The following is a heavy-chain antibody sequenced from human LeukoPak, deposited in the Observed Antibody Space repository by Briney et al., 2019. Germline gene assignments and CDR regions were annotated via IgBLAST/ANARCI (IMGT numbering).Heavy chain of an antibody. V-gene: IGHV3-74*01. CDR2: INSDGSIT. CDR3: ARDAVDTANAV. CDR1: GFTFTTYW. Sequence: GGSLRLSCVASGFTFTTYWMHWVRQAPGKGLVWVSHINSDGSITSYADSVKGRFTISRDNAKNALYLQMNSLRAEDTAVYYCARDAVDTANAVWGQGTTVTVSS. J-gene: IGHJ6*02. D-gene: IGHD5-18*01.